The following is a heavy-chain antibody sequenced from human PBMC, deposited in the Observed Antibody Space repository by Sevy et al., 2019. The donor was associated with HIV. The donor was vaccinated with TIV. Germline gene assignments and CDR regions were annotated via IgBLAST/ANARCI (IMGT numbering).Heavy chain of an antibody. Sequence: GGSLRLSCAASGFAFTNYYAMHWVRQAPGKGLEWVALISFDESDKYYADSDKGRFTISRDNFKNTLYLQMNSLTTEDTAVYYCARPRANYVDNYFFYAMDVWGQGTTVTVSS. CDR3: ARPRANYVDNYFFYAMDV. CDR1: GFAFTNYYA. D-gene: IGHD4-17*01. CDR2: ISFDESDK. J-gene: IGHJ6*02. V-gene: IGHV3-30-3*01.